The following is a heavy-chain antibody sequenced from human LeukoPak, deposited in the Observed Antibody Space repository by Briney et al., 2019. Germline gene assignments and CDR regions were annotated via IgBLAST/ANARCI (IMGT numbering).Heavy chain of an antibody. J-gene: IGHJ4*02. D-gene: IGHD1-26*01. Sequence: GGSLRLSCAASGFTFSSYSMNWVRQAPGKGLEWVSSISSSSSYIYYADSVKGRFTISRDNAKNSLYLQMNSLRAEDTAVYYCARVGVGALFDDWGQGTLVTVSS. CDR3: ARVGVGALFDD. CDR2: ISSSSSYI. CDR1: GFTFSSYS. V-gene: IGHV3-21*01.